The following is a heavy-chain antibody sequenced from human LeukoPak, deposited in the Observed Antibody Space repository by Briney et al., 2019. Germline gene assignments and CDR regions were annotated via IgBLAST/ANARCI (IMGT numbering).Heavy chain of an antibody. CDR1: GYTFTSYY. CDR3: ATEGSIEMATLR. V-gene: IGHV1-46*01. J-gene: IGHJ4*02. D-gene: IGHD5-24*01. Sequence: ASVKVSCKASGYTFTSYYMHWVRLAPGQGLEWMGIINPSGGSTSYAQKFQGRVTMTRDTSTSTVYMEVRSLRSEDTAVYYCATEGSIEMATLRWGQGTLVTVSS. CDR2: INPSGGST.